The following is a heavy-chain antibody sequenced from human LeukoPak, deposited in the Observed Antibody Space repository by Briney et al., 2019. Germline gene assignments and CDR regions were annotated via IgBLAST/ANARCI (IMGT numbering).Heavy chain of an antibody. J-gene: IGHJ4*02. Sequence: HPGGSLRLSCAASGFTFSSYAMHWVRQAPGKGLEYVSAISSNGGSTYYANSVKGRFTISRDNSKNTLYLQMNSLRAEDTAVYYCARSWSLRHFDYWGQGTLVTVSS. CDR1: GFTFSSYA. CDR3: ARSWSLRHFDY. V-gene: IGHV3-64*01. CDR2: ISSNGGST. D-gene: IGHD5-12*01.